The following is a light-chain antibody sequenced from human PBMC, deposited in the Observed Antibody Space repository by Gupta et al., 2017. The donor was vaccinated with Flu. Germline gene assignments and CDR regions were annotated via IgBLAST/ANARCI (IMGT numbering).Light chain of an antibody. CDR2: GAS. V-gene: IGKV3-20*01. Sequence: TLSLSPGERATRSCRASQSVSSNYLAWYQQKPGQAPRLLIYGASSRATGIPDRFSGSGSGTDFTLTISRLEPEDFAVYFCQQYGSSPLYTFGQGTKLEIK. CDR3: QQYGSSPLYT. CDR1: QSVSSNY. J-gene: IGKJ2*01.